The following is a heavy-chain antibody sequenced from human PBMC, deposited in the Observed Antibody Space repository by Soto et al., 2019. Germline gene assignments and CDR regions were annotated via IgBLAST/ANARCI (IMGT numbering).Heavy chain of an antibody. V-gene: IGHV1-18*01. J-gene: IGHJ6*02. CDR2: ISAYNGNT. CDR3: ARDFGRIVVAGTGCMDV. Sequence: ASVKVSCKASGYTFTNYGITWVRQAPGQGLEWMGWISAYNGNTNYAQKLQDIVTMTTDTSTSTAYLELRSLRSDDTALYYCARDFGRIVVAGTGCMDVWGQGTTVTVSS. CDR1: GYTFTNYG. D-gene: IGHD6-19*01.